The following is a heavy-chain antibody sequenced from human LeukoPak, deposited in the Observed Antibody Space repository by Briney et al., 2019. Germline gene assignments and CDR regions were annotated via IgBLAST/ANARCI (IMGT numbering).Heavy chain of an antibody. CDR2: IYYSGST. J-gene: IGHJ4*02. D-gene: IGHD3-9*01. Sequence: SETLSLTCTVSGGSISSYYWSWIRQPPGKGLEWIGSIYYSGSTYYNPSLKSRVTISVDTCKNQFSLKLSSVTAADTAVYCCARVSPILTGYYFDYWGQGTLVTVSS. CDR1: GGSISSYY. CDR3: ARVSPILTGYYFDY. V-gene: IGHV4-59*08.